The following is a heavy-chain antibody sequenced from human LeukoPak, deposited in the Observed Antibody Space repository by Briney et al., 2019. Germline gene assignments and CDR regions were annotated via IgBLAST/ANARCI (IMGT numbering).Heavy chain of an antibody. CDR3: AAAPQYDILSFDL. J-gene: IGHJ2*01. D-gene: IGHD3-9*01. CDR2: IVVGSGNT. CDR1: GFTFTSSA. V-gene: IGHV1-58*01. Sequence: SVKVSCKASGFTFTSSAVQWVRQARGQRLEWIGWIVVGSGNTNYAQKFQERVTITRDTSTSTAYMELSSLRSEDTAVYYCAAAPQYDILSFDLWGRGTLVTVSS.